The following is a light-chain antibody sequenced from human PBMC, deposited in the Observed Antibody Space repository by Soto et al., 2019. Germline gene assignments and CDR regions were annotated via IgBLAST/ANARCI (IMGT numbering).Light chain of an antibody. CDR3: QQYNNWPPT. Sequence: EIVMTQYPATLSVSPGERATLSCRASQSVSSNLAWYQQKPGQAPRLLIYGASTRATGIPARFSGSGSGTEFTLTISSLQSEDFAVYYCQQYNNWPPTVGQGTKLEIK. J-gene: IGKJ2*01. CDR2: GAS. V-gene: IGKV3D-15*01. CDR1: QSVSSN.